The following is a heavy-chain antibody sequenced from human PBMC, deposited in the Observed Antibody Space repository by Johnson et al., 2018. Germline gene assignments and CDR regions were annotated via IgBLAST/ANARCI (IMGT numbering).Heavy chain of an antibody. CDR3: AREVDNSSGYSYTYYYYYYMDV. CDR1: GYTFTSYY. V-gene: IGHV1-46*01. D-gene: IGHD3-22*01. Sequence: QVQLQESGAEVKKPGASVKVSCKASGYTFTSYYMHWVRQAPGQGLEWMGIINPSGGSTSYAQKFQGRVTMTRDTSTSTVYMELSSLRSEDTAVYYCAREVDNSSGYSYTYYYYYYMDVWGKGTTVTVSS. J-gene: IGHJ6*03. CDR2: INPSGGST.